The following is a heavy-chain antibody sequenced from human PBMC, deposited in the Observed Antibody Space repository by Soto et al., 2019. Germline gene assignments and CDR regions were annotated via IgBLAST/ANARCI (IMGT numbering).Heavy chain of an antibody. CDR2: INSSGGST. CDR3: AREGDIVVSNRVDY. D-gene: IGHD2-15*01. Sequence: QVQLVQSGAEVKKPGASVKVSCKASGYTFTSYFMHWVRQAPGQGLEWMGIINSSGGSTSYAQKFQGRLSLTTDTSTSTVYMQLTSLTSADTAVYYCAREGDIVVSNRVDYWGQGTLVSVSS. J-gene: IGHJ4*02. CDR1: GYTFTSYF. V-gene: IGHV1-46*01.